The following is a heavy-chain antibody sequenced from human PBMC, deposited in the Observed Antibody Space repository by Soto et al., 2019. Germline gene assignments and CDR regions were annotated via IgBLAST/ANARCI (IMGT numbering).Heavy chain of an antibody. D-gene: IGHD3-3*02. V-gene: IGHV4-4*02. CDR3: ARIREYGMDV. J-gene: IGHJ6*02. CDR2: IYHGGST. Sequence: QVQLQESGPGLVKPSGTLSLTCDVSGGSISHSNWWTWVRQPPGKGLEWIGEIYHGGSTNYNPSLKSRATISVDRSKTQFSLKLGAVTAADTAEYYCARIREYGMDVWGQGTTVTVSS. CDR1: GGSISHSNW.